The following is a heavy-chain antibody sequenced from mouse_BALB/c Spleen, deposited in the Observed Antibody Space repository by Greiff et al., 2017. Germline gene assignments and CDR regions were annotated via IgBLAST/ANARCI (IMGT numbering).Heavy chain of an antibody. CDR1: GYTFTSYW. CDR2: IYPGNSDT. J-gene: IGHJ2*01. CDR3: TREGLRRGYYFDY. V-gene: IGHV1-5*01. Sequence: EVQLQQSGTVLARPGASVKMSCKASGYTFTSYWMHWVKQRPGQGLEWIGAIYPGNSDTSYNQKFKGKAKLTAVTSTSTAYMELSSLTNEDSAVYYCTREGLRRGYYFDYWGQGTTLTVSS. D-gene: IGHD2-4*01.